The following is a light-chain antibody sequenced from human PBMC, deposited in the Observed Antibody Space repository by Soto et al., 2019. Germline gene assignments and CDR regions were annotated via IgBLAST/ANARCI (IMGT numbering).Light chain of an antibody. J-gene: IGKJ5*01. V-gene: IGKV2-28*01. CDR2: LAS. Sequence: DTVMTQSPLSLGVTPGEPASISFXXSQXLLYSDGDNYLDWYLQKPGKSPQXXIYLASNRASGVPARFSGSGSGTYFTLKSSRVEAEDVGLYYCMQAHQSTNTFGQGTRLDIK. CDR3: MQAHQSTNT. CDR1: QXLLYSDGDNY.